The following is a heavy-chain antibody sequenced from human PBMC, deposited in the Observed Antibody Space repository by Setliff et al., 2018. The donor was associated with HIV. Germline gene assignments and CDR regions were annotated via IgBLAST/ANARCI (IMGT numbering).Heavy chain of an antibody. J-gene: IGHJ4*02. CDR2: ITHSGTT. D-gene: IGHD5-12*01. CDR1: GESLSGYS. V-gene: IGHV4-34*01. Sequence: PSETLSLTCGVYGESLSGYSWNWIRQPPGKGLEWIGEITHSGTTNGNPSLNSRVTISVDTSKNHFSLKLGSVTAADTAVYYCARRGWNGYKAFDYWGQGTLVTVSS. CDR3: ARRGWNGYKAFDY.